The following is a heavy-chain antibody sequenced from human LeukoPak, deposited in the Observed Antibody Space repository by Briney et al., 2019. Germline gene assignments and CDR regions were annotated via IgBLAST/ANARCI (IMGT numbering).Heavy chain of an antibody. CDR2: INAGNGNT. Sequence: GASVKVSCKASGYTFTSYAMNWVRQAPGQGLEWMGWINAGNGNTKYSQKFQGRVTITRDTSASTAYMELSSLRSEDTAVYYCARGRIGATSWFDPWGQGTLVTVSS. CDR3: ARGRIGATSWFDP. J-gene: IGHJ5*02. V-gene: IGHV1-3*01. D-gene: IGHD5-12*01. CDR1: GYTFTSYA.